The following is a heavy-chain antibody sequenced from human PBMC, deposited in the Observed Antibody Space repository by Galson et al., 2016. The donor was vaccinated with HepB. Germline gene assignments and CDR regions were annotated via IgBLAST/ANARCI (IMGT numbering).Heavy chain of an antibody. CDR1: GFTLNDAW. CDR2: IRSNNYGGTT. V-gene: IGHV3-15*01. D-gene: IGHD7-27*01. J-gene: IGHJ6*02. Sequence: SLRLSCALSGFTLNDAWINWVRRAPGKGLEWLGRIRSNNYGGTTDYAAPVKGRFTISSDESEKTQYLQMHSLKTYDTAVYYCAADHALSGEVISRMDVWGQGTTVTFSS. CDR3: AADHALSGEVISRMDV.